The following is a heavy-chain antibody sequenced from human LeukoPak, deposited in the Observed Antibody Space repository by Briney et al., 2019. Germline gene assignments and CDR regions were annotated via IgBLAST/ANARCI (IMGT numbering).Heavy chain of an antibody. D-gene: IGHD2-15*01. CDR2: ISGSSNYI. CDR3: GRGGLGMVAWGAFDI. Sequence: KSGGSLRLSCAASGFTFSSYNMNWVRQAPGKGLEWVSSISGSSNYIYYADSVEGRFTISRDNAKNSLYLQVNSLRAEDTAVYYCGRGGLGMVAWGAFDIWGQGTMVTVSS. V-gene: IGHV3-21*01. J-gene: IGHJ3*02. CDR1: GFTFSSYN.